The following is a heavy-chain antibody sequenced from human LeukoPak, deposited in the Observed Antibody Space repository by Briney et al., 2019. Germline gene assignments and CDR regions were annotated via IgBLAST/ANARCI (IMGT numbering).Heavy chain of an antibody. D-gene: IGHD6-19*01. J-gene: IGHJ4*02. CDR3: ATRYSSGPFDY. Sequence: ASVKVSCKASGYTFTSYYMHWVRQAPGQGLEWMGIINPSGGSTSYAQKFQGRVTMTRDTSTSTVYMELSSLRSEDTAVYYCATRYSSGPFDYWGQGTLVTVSS. CDR1: GYTFTSYY. V-gene: IGHV1-46*01. CDR2: INPSGGST.